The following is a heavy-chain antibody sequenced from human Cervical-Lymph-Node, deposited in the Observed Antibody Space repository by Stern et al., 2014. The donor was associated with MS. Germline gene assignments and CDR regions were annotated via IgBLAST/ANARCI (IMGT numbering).Heavy chain of an antibody. V-gene: IGHV1-69*01. CDR1: GGTFSSYP. CDR2: IIPSFGTA. CDR3: ARDRDSTVTTFGGLDV. J-gene: IGHJ6*02. D-gene: IGHD4-11*01. Sequence: VQLVESGAEVKKPGSSVKVSCKASGGTFSSYPISWVRPAPGQVLEWMGGIIPSFGTANFAQKFQGRLTITADESTSTAYMELGSLRSEDTAVYYCARDRDSTVTTFGGLDVWGQGTPVTVSS.